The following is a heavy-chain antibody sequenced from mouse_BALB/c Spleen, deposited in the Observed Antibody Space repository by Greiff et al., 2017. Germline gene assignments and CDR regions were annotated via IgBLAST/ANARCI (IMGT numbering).Heavy chain of an antibody. V-gene: IGHV14-3*02. CDR1: GFNIKDTY. CDR3: ARTARAAWFAY. Sequence: EVQGVESGAELVKPGASVKLSCTASGFNIKDTYMHWVKQRPEQGLEWIGRIDPANGNTKYDPKFQGKATITADTSSNTAYLQLSSLTSEDTAVYYCARTARAAWFAYWGQGTLVTVSA. CDR2: IDPANGNT. J-gene: IGHJ3*01. D-gene: IGHD3-1*01.